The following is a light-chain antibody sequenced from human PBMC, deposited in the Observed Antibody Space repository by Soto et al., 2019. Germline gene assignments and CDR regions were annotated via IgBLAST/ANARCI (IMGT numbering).Light chain of an antibody. V-gene: IGKV1-12*01. CDR2: AAS. CDR3: QHINSFPT. CDR1: QSISSF. Sequence: DITMTQSPSSLSASVGDRVSITSRESQSISSFFSWYQQKPGIAPKLLIYAASNLPRGVPSRFSSSGSGTDFTLTISSLQPEDFATYYFQHINSFPTFGQGTKVDIK. J-gene: IGKJ1*01.